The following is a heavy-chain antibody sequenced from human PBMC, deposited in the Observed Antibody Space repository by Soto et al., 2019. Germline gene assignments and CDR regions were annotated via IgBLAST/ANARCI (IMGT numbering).Heavy chain of an antibody. CDR3: ARYWTAGTFYGAFDV. Sequence: QVQLVQSGTEVKRPGDSVKVSCKASGYTFTGYYVHWVRQAPGQGLEWMGWINPNSGDTYLAQRFQGRVTMNRDTSIGTAYMELISLKSEDTAIYYCARYWTAGTFYGAFDVWGQGTMVIVSP. CDR1: GYTFTGYY. D-gene: IGHD2-8*02. CDR2: INPNSGDT. J-gene: IGHJ3*01. V-gene: IGHV1-2*02.